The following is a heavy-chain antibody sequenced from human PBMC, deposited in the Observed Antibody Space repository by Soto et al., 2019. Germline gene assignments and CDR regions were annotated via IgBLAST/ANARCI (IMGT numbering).Heavy chain of an antibody. CDR2: IHVTGYT. J-gene: IGHJ4*02. CDR1: GASITSGSYS. CDR3: ARGGALRPNGHVPLDF. Sequence: PSETLSLTCTVSGASITSGSYSWSWIRQAPGKGLEWIGNIHVTGYTAFSPSLKRRVTMSVDTSKNQFSLNVNSVTAADTAVYFCARGGALRPNGHVPLDFWGQGTLVTVS. V-gene: IGHV4-30-2*01. D-gene: IGHD1-26*01.